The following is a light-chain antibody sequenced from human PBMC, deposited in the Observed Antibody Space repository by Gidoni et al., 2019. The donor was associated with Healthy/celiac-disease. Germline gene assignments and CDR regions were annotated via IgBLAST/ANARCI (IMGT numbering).Light chain of an antibody. Sequence: EIVLSQSQATLSLSPGERATLSCRASQIVSSYLAWYQQQPGQAPRLLIYDASNRATGIPARFSGSGSGTDFTLTISSLEPEDFAVYYCQQRSNWPLTFGGGTKVEIK. CDR3: QQRSNWPLT. CDR1: QIVSSY. J-gene: IGKJ4*01. CDR2: DAS. V-gene: IGKV3-11*01.